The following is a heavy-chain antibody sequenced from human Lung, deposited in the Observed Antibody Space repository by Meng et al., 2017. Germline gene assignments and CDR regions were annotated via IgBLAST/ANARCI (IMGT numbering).Heavy chain of an antibody. J-gene: IGHJ4*02. CDR3: ARGPTTMAHDFDY. CDR1: GGSFSDCY. Sequence: VQVQQWGAGLLETSETLSLTCVVSGGSFSDCYWSGIREPPGKGLEWIGEINHSGSTNYNPSLESRATISVDTSQNNLSLKLSSMNAADSAVYYCARGPTTMAHDFDYWGQGTLVTVSS. CDR2: INHSGST. D-gene: IGHD5-24*01. V-gene: IGHV4-34*01.